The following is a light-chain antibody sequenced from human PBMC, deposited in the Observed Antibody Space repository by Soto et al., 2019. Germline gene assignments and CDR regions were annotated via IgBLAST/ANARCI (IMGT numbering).Light chain of an antibody. CDR2: SGS. CDR3: MQALQIPNT. Sequence: DIVMTQSPLSLPVTPGEPASISCRTSQSLLHSNGTNYLDWYLQRPGQSPQLLIYSGSNRASGVPDKFRGSGSGTDFTLKISRVEAEDVGVYYCMQALQIPNTVGLGTEMEIK. CDR1: QSLLHSNGTNY. V-gene: IGKV2-28*01. J-gene: IGKJ2*01.